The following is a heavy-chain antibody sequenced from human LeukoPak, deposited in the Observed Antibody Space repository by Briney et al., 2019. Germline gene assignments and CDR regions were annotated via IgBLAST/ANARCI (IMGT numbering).Heavy chain of an antibody. J-gene: IGHJ4*02. Sequence: GGSLRLSCAASGITFSNSEMNWVRQAPGKGLEWLSFISITGGTTHYAVSVKGRFTISRDNAQSSLFLQMNNLRAEDTAVYYCGRLTAYYSDYWGQGTLVTVSS. CDR3: GRLTAYYSDY. CDR2: ISITGGTT. CDR1: GITFSNSE. V-gene: IGHV3-48*03.